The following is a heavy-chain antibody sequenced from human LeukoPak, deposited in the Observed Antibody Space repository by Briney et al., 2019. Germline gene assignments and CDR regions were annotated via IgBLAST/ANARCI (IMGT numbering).Heavy chain of an antibody. CDR3: ARQTTVTTGDY. D-gene: IGHD4-17*01. CDR2: MNPNSGNT. J-gene: IGHJ4*02. Sequence: ASVKVSCKASGYTFTSYDINWVRQATGQGLEWMGWMNPNSGNTGYAQKFLGRVTMTRNTSISTAYMELSSLRSEDTAVYYCARQTTVTTGDYWGQGTLVTVSS. V-gene: IGHV1-8*01. CDR1: GYTFTSYD.